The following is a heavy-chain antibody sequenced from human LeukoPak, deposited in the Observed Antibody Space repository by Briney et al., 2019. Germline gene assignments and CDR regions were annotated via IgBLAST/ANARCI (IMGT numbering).Heavy chain of an antibody. CDR1: GGSISSGDYY. D-gene: IGHD3-3*01. CDR2: IYYSGST. V-gene: IGHV4-30-4*08. J-gene: IGHJ5*02. Sequence: SETLSLTCTVSGGSISSGDYYWSWIRQPPGKGLEWIGYIYYSGSTYYNPSLKSRVTISVDTSKIQFSLKLSSVTAADTAVYYCARDKRITIFGVVSPNWFDPWGQGTLVTVSS. CDR3: ARDKRITIFGVVSPNWFDP.